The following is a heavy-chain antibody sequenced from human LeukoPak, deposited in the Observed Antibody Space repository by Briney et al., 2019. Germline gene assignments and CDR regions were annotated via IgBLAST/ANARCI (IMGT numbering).Heavy chain of an antibody. V-gene: IGHV4-39*01. CDR1: GGAISSSSNY. CDR2: SYYSGST. CDR3: ARVGPLATIYYFDY. J-gene: IGHJ4*02. D-gene: IGHD5-12*01. Sequence: PSETLSLTCTVSGGAISSSSNYWGWIRQPPGKGLEWIGSSYYSGSTYYNPSLKSRVTISVDTSKNQFSLKLSSVTAADTAVYYCARVGPLATIYYFDYWGQGTLVTVSS.